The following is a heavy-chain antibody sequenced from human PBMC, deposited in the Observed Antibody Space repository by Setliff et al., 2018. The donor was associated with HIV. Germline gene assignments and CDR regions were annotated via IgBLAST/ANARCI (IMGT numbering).Heavy chain of an antibody. CDR2: IYTSGST. CDR3: ARDRYAGEIDY. J-gene: IGHJ4*02. V-gene: IGHV4-61*02. Sequence: SETLSLTCTVSGGSISSGSYYWSWIRQPAGKGLQWIGRIYTSGSTNYNPSLKSRVTLSIDTSKNQFSLKLSSVTAADTAVYYCARDRYAGEIDYWGQGTLVTVSS. D-gene: IGHD3-10*01. CDR1: GGSISSGSYY.